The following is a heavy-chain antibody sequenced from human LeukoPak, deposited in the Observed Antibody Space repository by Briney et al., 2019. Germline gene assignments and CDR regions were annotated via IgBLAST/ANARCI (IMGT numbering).Heavy chain of an antibody. V-gene: IGHV3-7*01. CDR2: TKQDGSEK. J-gene: IGHJ4*02. D-gene: IGHD1-7*01. CDR3: VGWGISGITNH. Sequence: GGSLRLSCAASELTSSTSWMSWVRQAPGKGLEWVAQTKQDGSEKYYVDSVRGRFTTSRDKNSLFLQMNSVRAEDTAVYYCVGWGISGITNHWGQGTLVTVSS. CDR1: ELTSSTSW.